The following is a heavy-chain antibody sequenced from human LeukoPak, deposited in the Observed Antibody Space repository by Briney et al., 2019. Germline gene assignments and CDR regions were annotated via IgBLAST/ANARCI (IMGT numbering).Heavy chain of an antibody. CDR3: ARRSGIAVAGAFDY. V-gene: IGHV1-2*02. CDR1: GYTFSGYY. J-gene: IGHJ4*02. CDR2: INPNSGGT. Sequence: ASVKVSCKASGYTFSGYYMHWVRQAPGQGLEWMGWINPNSGGTNYAQKFQGRVTMTRDTSISTAYMELSRLRSDDTAVYYCARRSGIAVAGAFDYWGQGTLVTVSS. D-gene: IGHD6-19*01.